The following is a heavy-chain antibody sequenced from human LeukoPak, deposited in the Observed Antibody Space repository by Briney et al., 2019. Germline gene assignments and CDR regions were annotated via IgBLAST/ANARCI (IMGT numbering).Heavy chain of an antibody. V-gene: IGHV4-34*01. CDR2: INHSGST. CDR3: AAPGYSSGYYYR. J-gene: IGHJ5*02. D-gene: IGHD3-22*01. Sequence: SETLSLTCAVYGGSFSGYYWSWIRQPPGKGLGWIGEINHSGSTNYNPSLKSRVTISVDTSKNQFSLKLSSVTAADTAVYYCAAPGYSSGYYYRWGQGTLVTVSS. CDR1: GGSFSGYY.